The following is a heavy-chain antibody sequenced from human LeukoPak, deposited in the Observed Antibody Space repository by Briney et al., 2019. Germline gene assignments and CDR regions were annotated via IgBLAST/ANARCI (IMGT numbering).Heavy chain of an antibody. V-gene: IGHV4-4*07. CDR3: ARRDWNYWYFDL. D-gene: IGHD1-1*01. J-gene: IGHJ2*01. CDR1: GGFISSYY. CDR2: IYSSGSI. Sequence: SETLSLTCTLSGGFISSYYGSWIRQPAGKGLEWIGRIYSSGSINYNPSLNSRVTMSVDTTKNQFSLKLSAVTAADTAVYCCARRDWNYWYFDLWGRGALVTVSS.